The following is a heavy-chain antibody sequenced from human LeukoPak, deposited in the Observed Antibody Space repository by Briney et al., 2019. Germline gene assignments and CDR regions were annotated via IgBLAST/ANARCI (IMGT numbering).Heavy chain of an antibody. CDR1: GYTFTSYG. CDR2: ISAYNGNT. J-gene: IGHJ5*02. CDR3: AGVVPAAGARFDP. D-gene: IGHD2-2*01. Sequence: GASVKVSCKASGYTFTSYGISWVRQAPGQGLEWVGWISAYNGNTNYAQKLQGRVTMTTDTSTSTAYMELRSLRSDDTAVYYCAGVVPAAGARFDPWGQGTLVTVSS. V-gene: IGHV1-18*04.